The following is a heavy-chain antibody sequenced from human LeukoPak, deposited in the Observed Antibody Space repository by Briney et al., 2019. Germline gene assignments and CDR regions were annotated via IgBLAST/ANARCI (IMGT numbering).Heavy chain of an antibody. CDR3: ARTMRLNYYMDV. Sequence: ASVKVSCKASGYTFTSYGISWVRQAPGQGLERIGWISAYNGNTNYAQKLQGRVTMTTDTSTSTAYMELRSLRSDDTAVYYCARTMRLNYYMDVWGKGTTVTVSS. D-gene: IGHD3-22*01. J-gene: IGHJ6*03. CDR1: GYTFTSYG. V-gene: IGHV1-18*01. CDR2: ISAYNGNT.